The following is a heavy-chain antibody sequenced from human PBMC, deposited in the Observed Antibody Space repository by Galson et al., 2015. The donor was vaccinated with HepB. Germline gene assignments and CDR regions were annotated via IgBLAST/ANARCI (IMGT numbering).Heavy chain of an antibody. Sequence: SLRLSCAASGFTFSSYWMSWVRQAPGKGLEWVANINKDGSEKYYVDSVKGRFTISRDNAKNSMYLQMNSLRAEDTAMYYCARDNVVPGGGDWFDPWGQGTLVTVSS. CDR1: GFTFSSYW. J-gene: IGHJ5*02. D-gene: IGHD2-2*01. V-gene: IGHV3-7*01. CDR3: ARDNVVPGGGDWFDP. CDR2: INKDGSEK.